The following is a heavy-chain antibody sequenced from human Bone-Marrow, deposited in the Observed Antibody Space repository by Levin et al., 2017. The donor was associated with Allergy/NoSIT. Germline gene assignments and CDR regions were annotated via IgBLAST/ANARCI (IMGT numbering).Heavy chain of an antibody. CDR3: AKDMSSYGDYVGGGFDY. CDR1: GFTFDDYA. CDR2: ISWNSGSI. D-gene: IGHD4-17*01. J-gene: IGHJ4*02. Sequence: GGSLRLSCAASGFTFDDYAMHWVRQAPGKGLEWVSGISWNSGSIGYADSVKGRFTISRDNAKNSLYLQMNSLRAEDTALYYCAKDMSSYGDYVGGGFDYWGQGTLVTVSS. V-gene: IGHV3-9*01.